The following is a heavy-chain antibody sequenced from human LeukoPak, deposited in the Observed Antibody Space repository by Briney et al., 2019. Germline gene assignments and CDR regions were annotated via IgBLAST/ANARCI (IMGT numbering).Heavy chain of an antibody. V-gene: IGHV1-69*13. D-gene: IGHD6-6*01. J-gene: IGHJ6*02. CDR2: IIPIFGTA. CDR1: GGTFSSYA. Sequence: SVKVSCKAPGGTFSSYAISWVRQAPGQGLEWMGGIIPIFGTANYAQKFQGRVTITADESTSTAYMELSSLRSEDTAMYYCARVNPSSYYYYGMDVWGQGTTVTVSS. CDR3: ARVNPSSYYYYGMDV.